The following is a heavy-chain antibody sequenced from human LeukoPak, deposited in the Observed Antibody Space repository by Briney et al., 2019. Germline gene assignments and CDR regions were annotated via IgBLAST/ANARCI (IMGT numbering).Heavy chain of an antibody. CDR2: ISAYNGNT. CDR1: GYTFTSYG. D-gene: IGHD6-19*01. V-gene: IGHV1-18*01. Sequence: ASVKVSCKASGYTFTSYGISWVRQASGQGLEWMGWISAYNGNTNYAQKLQGRVTMTTDTSTSTAYMELRSLRSDDTAVYYCARGYSSGWEGLSLSAWGQGTLVTVSS. CDR3: ARGYSSGWEGLSLSA. J-gene: IGHJ4*02.